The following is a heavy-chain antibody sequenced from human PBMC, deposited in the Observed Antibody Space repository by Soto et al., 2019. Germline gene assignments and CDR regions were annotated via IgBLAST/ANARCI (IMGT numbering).Heavy chain of an antibody. J-gene: IGHJ4*02. Sequence: PSETLSLTCTVSGGSISSYYWSWIRQPAGKGLEWIGRIYTSGSTNYNPSLKSRVTMSVDTSKNQFSLKLSSVTAADTAVYYCAREGYEYKWEPGAFDYWGQGTLVTVSS. CDR2: IYTSGST. D-gene: IGHD1-26*01. V-gene: IGHV4-4*07. CDR1: GGSISSYY. CDR3: AREGYEYKWEPGAFDY.